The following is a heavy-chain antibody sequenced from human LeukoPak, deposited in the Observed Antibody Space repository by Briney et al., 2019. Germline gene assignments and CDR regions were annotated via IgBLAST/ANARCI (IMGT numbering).Heavy chain of an antibody. Sequence: GGSLRLSCAASGFTFSSYAMHWVRQAPGKGLEWVAVISYDGSNKYYADSVKGRFTISRDNSKSTLYLQMNSLRAEDTAVYYCAREAGSITAFDYWGQGTLVTVSS. CDR3: AREAGSITAFDY. CDR2: ISYDGSNK. D-gene: IGHD3-3*01. J-gene: IGHJ4*02. CDR1: GFTFSSYA. V-gene: IGHV3-30*04.